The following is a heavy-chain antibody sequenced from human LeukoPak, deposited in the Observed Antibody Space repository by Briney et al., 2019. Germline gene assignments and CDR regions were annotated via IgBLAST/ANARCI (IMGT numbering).Heavy chain of an antibody. CDR1: GFTFSSYG. J-gene: IGHJ4*02. D-gene: IGHD3-22*01. V-gene: IGHV3-30*02. CDR2: IRYDGSNK. CDR3: AKDSRRRKTYYYDSSGLYYFDY. Sequence: GGSLRLSCAASGFTFSSYGVHWVRQAPGKGLEWVAFIRYDGSNKYYADSVKGRFTISRDNSKNTLYLQMNSLRAEDTAVYYCAKDSRRRKTYYYDSSGLYYFDYWGQGTLVTVSS.